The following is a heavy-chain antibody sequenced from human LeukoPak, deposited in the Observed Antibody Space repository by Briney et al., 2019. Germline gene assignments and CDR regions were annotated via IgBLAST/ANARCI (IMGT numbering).Heavy chain of an antibody. V-gene: IGHV4-39*07. Sequence: SETLSLTCTVSGGSISSSGYYWGWIRQPPGKGLEWIGSIYYSGSTYYNPSLKSRVTISVDTSKNQFSLKLSSVTAADTAVYYCARFQQPPDKVYYYYMDVWGKGTTVTISS. D-gene: IGHD6-13*01. CDR1: GGSISSSGYY. CDR3: ARFQQPPDKVYYYYMDV. CDR2: IYYSGST. J-gene: IGHJ6*03.